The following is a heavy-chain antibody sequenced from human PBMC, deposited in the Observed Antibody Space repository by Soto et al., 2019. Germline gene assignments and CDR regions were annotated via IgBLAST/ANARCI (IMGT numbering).Heavy chain of an antibody. CDR1: GYSFTSLD. CDR3: ARGVSAGVEY. V-gene: IGHV1-8*01. CDR2: MQPSTGRT. Sequence: QVQLVQSGAEVREPGASVKVSCKASGYSFTSLDINWVRQTAGQGLEWMGWMQPSTGRTGYAQKFPGRVTMTSDTSINTAYMERTTLTSDDTACYYCARGVSAGVEYWGQGTLVTVSS. D-gene: IGHD1-26*01. J-gene: IGHJ4*02.